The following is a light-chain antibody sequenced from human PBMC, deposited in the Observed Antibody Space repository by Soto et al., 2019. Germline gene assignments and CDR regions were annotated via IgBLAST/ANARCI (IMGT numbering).Light chain of an antibody. CDR3: QQYFSAPLT. V-gene: IGKV4-1*01. CDR2: WAS. Sequence: IVMTQSPDSLAVSLGERATINCKSSQSILSSSNNKNYLAWYQQRPGQPPKLLIYWASTRQSGVPDRISGSGSGADFTLTISSLQAEDVAVYYCQQYFSAPLTFGGGTKVEIK. CDR1: QSILSSSNNKNY. J-gene: IGKJ4*01.